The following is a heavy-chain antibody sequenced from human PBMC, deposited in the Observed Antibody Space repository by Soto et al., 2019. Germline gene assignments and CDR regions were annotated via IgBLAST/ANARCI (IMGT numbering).Heavy chain of an antibody. Sequence: PSETLSLTCAVYGGSFSGYYWSWIRQPPGKGLEWIGEINHSGSTNYNPSLKSRLTISVDTSKNQFSLKRSSVTAADTVVYYYGRVRDFSNCVDPWGQGTLVTVSS. V-gene: IGHV4-34*01. CDR2: INHSGST. CDR3: GRVRDFSNCVDP. J-gene: IGHJ5*02. D-gene: IGHD3-3*01. CDR1: GGSFSGYY.